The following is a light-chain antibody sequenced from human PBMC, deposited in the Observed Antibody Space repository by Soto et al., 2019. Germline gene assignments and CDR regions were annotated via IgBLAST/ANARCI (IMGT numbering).Light chain of an antibody. Sequence: QPVLTQPPSASGSPGQSVTISCTGTSSDVGGYNYVSWYQQHPGKAPKLMIYEVTKRPSGVPDRFSGSKSGNTASLTVSGLQAEDEADYFCCSHAGDNTYVFGTGTKVIVL. V-gene: IGLV2-8*01. CDR3: CSHAGDNTYV. J-gene: IGLJ1*01. CDR2: EVT. CDR1: SSDVGGYNY.